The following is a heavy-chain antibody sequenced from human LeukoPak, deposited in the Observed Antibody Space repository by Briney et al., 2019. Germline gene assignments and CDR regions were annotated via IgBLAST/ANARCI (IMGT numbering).Heavy chain of an antibody. CDR3: ASCPKGGWSGYYYYYYYMDV. Sequence: SQTLSLTCTVSGCFISSGGYYWSWIRQHPGKGLEWFGYIYYSGSTYYNPSLKSRVTISVDTSKNQFSLKLSSVTAADTAVYYCASCPKGGWSGYYYYYYYMDVWGKGTTVTVSS. CDR1: GCFISSGGYY. CDR2: IYYSGST. V-gene: IGHV4-31*03. D-gene: IGHD3-3*01. J-gene: IGHJ6*03.